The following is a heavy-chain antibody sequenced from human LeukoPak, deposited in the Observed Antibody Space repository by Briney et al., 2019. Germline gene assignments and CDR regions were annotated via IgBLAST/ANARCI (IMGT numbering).Heavy chain of an antibody. CDR2: IYTSGST. J-gene: IGHJ4*02. CDR3: ARAYSGYELDY. CDR1: GGSISSGSYY. V-gene: IGHV4-61*02. D-gene: IGHD5-12*01. Sequence: SQILSLTCTVSGGSISSGSYYWSWIRQPAGKGLEWLGRIYTSGSTNYNPSLKSRVTISVDTSKNQFSLKLSSVTAADTAVYYCARAYSGYELDYWGQGTLVTVSS.